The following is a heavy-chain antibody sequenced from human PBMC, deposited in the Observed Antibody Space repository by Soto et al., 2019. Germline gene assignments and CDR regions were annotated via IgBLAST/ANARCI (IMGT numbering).Heavy chain of an antibody. D-gene: IGHD3-22*01. CDR1: GFSLSTSGVG. J-gene: IGHJ4*02. Sequence: QITLKESGPTLVKPTQTLTLTCTFSGFSLSTSGVGVGWIRQHPGKALEWLALIYWDDDKRYSPSLKSRLTITKDTSKNQVVRTLTNMDPVDTATYYCAHRKIYYDSSAGFDYWGQGTLVTVSS. CDR2: IYWDDDK. CDR3: AHRKIYYDSSAGFDY. V-gene: IGHV2-5*02.